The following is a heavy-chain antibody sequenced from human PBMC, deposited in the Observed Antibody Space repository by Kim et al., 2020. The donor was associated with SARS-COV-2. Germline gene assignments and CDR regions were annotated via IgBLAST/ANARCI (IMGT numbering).Heavy chain of an antibody. CDR3: ARVVGSGWSEFYYYGMDV. V-gene: IGHV4-4*06. D-gene: IGHD6-19*01. Sequence: KSRVTMSVDTSKNQFSLKLSSVTAADTAVYYCARVVGSGWSEFYYYGMDVWGQGTTVTVSS. J-gene: IGHJ6*02.